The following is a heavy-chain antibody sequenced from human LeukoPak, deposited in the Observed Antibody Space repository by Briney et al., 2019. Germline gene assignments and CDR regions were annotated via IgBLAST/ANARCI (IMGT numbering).Heavy chain of an antibody. Sequence: SETLSLTCSVSGGSISSSYYYWGWIRQPPGKGLEWIGSIYYGGSTYYNPSLKSRVTISVDTSKNQFSLKLSSVTAADTAVYYCARHARVDNWFDPWGQGTLVTVSS. J-gene: IGHJ5*02. V-gene: IGHV4-39*01. CDR1: GGSISSSYYY. CDR3: ARHARVDNWFDP. D-gene: IGHD2-15*01. CDR2: IYYGGST.